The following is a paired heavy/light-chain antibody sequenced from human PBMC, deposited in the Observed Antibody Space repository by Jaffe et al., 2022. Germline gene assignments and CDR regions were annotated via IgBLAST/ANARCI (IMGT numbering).Light chain of an antibody. CDR2: EVS. CDR1: QSLLHSDGKTY. V-gene: IGKV2-29*02. Sequence: DIVMTQTPLSLSVTPGQPASISCKSSQSLLHSDGKTYLYWYLQKPGQSPQLLIYEVSSRFSGVPDRFSGSGSGTDFTLKISRVEAEDVGVYYCMQGIHLLPMYTFGQGTKLEIK. CDR3: MQGIHLLPMYT. J-gene: IGKJ2*01.
Heavy chain of an antibody. CDR3: ARRYDYCTGGVCYIWSFDY. V-gene: IGHV4-39*01. Sequence: QLQLQESGPGLVKPSETLSLTCTVSGGSISSSSYYWGWIRQPPGKGLEWIGSIYYSGSTYYNPSLKSRVTISVDTSKNQFSLKLSSVTAADTAVYYCARRYDYCTGGVCYIWSFDYWGQGTLVTVSS. CDR2: IYYSGST. J-gene: IGHJ4*02. D-gene: IGHD2-8*02. CDR1: GGSISSSSYY.